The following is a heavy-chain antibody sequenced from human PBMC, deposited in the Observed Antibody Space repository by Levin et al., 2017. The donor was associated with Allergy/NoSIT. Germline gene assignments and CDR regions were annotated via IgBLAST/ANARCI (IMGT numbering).Heavy chain of an antibody. CDR2: INHSGST. J-gene: IGHJ4*02. D-gene: IGHD3-22*01. V-gene: IGHV4-34*01. CDR3: ARVPSRGYPPFDY. CDR1: GGSFSGYY. Sequence: SETLSLTCAVYGGSFSGYYWSWIRQPPGEGLEWIGEINHSGSTNYNPSIKSRVTISVDTSKSQFSLKLSSVTAADTAVYYCARVPSRGYPPFDYWGQGTLVTVSS.